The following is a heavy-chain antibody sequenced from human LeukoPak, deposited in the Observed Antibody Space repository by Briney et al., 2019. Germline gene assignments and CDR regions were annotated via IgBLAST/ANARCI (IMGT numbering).Heavy chain of an antibody. CDR3: ARYCSGGSCCSGAFDI. Sequence: GGSLRLSCAASGFTFSSYAMSWVRQAPGKGLEWVSAISGSGGSTYYADSVKGRFTISRDNSKNTLYLQMNSLRAEDTAVYYCARYCSGGSCCSGAFDIWGQGTMVTVSS. CDR1: GFTFSSYA. D-gene: IGHD2-15*01. CDR2: ISGSGGST. J-gene: IGHJ3*02. V-gene: IGHV3-23*01.